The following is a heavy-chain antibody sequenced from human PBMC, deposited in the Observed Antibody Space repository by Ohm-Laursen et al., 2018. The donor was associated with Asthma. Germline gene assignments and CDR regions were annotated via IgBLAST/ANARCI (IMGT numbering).Heavy chain of an antibody. V-gene: IGHV3-74*01. CDR1: GFNFGNYW. Sequence: SLRLSCTASGFNFGNYWMHWVRQPPGKGLEWVSRMSGDGGDSKYAASVEGRFTISRDNAKSTLFLEMNSLRAEDTAVYYCVRRIAAVGALFDYWGQGSLVTVSS. CDR3: VRRIAAVGALFDY. CDR2: MSGDGGDS. J-gene: IGHJ4*02. D-gene: IGHD2-15*01.